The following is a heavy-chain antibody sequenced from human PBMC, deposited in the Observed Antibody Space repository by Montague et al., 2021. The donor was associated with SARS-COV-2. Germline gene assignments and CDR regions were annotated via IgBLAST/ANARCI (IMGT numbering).Heavy chain of an antibody. CDR3: AREVVGVKTNWLDT. J-gene: IGHJ5*02. D-gene: IGHD3-16*01. Sequence: SETLSLTCSVSGVSVSSNNYYWTWIRRPPGKGLEWIGYIYFNGNTILXXXLEGRVTTSIDTSKNHFSLRLTSVTPADTAAYYCAREVVGVKTNWLDTWGQGTLVTVSS. V-gene: IGHV4-61*03. CDR2: IYFNGNT. CDR1: GVSVSSNNYY.